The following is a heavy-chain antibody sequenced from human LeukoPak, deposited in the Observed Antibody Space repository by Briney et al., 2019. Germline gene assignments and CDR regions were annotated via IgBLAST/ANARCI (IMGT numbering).Heavy chain of an antibody. J-gene: IGHJ4*02. D-gene: IGHD3-22*01. CDR2: IYYSGST. CDR1: GGSISSYY. CDR3: ARVWVDSDSSGYYYDY. V-gene: IGHV4-59*01. Sequence: SETLSLTCTVSGGSISSYYWSWIRQPPGKGLEWIGYIYYSGSTNYNPSLKSRVTISVDTSKNQFSLKLSSVTAADTAVYYCARVWVDSDSSGYYYDYWGQGTLVTVSS.